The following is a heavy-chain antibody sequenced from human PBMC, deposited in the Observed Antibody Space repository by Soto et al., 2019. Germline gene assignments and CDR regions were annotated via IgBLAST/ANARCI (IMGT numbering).Heavy chain of an antibody. Sequence: QVQLVESGGGVVQPGRSLSLSCAASGFTFSDYPMHWVRQAPGKGLEWVAVISYDGRVKYYVDSVKGRFTISRDDSKNTLYLPMNSLRVDDTAVYYCARDFIVGAPDYFDYWGQGTLVTVSS. D-gene: IGHD1-26*01. V-gene: IGHV3-30*04. J-gene: IGHJ4*02. CDR3: ARDFIVGAPDYFDY. CDR1: GFTFSDYP. CDR2: ISYDGRVK.